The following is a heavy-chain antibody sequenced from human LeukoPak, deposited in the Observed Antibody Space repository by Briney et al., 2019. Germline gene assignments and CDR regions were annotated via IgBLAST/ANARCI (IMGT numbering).Heavy chain of an antibody. CDR1: GFTFDDYA. J-gene: IGHJ4*02. CDR2: ISWNSGSI. CDR3: ARGPTSHCSRY. Sequence: GGSLRLSCAASGFTFDDYAMHWVRQAPGKGLEWVSGISWNSGSIGYADSVKGRFTISRDNAKNSLYLQMNSLRAEDTAVYYCARGPTSHCSRYWGQGTLVTVSS. D-gene: IGHD2-2*01. V-gene: IGHV3-9*01.